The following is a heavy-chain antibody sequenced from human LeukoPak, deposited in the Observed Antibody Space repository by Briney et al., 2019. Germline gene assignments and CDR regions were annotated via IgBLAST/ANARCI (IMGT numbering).Heavy chain of an antibody. V-gene: IGHV3-9*01. J-gene: IGHJ4*02. CDR3: AKGSDYDGSGYFDS. D-gene: IGHD3-22*01. CDR2: SSWNSGRI. CDR1: GFTFDDYA. Sequence: GRSLRLSCAASGFTFDDYAMHWVRQVPGKGLEWVSGSSWNSGRIGYADSVKGRFIISRDNAKNSLYLQMNSLRVEDTALYYCAKGSDYDGSGYFDSWGQGTLVTVSS.